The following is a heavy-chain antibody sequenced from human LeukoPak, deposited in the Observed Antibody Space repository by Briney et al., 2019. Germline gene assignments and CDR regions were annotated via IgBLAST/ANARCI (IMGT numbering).Heavy chain of an antibody. D-gene: IGHD3-3*01. V-gene: IGHV1-18*01. CDR1: GYTFAYYY. CDR2: ISGYNGNT. J-gene: IGHJ4*02. CDR3: ARTHDFWSARKGDYFDP. Sequence: EASVKVSCKASGYTFAYYYISWVRQAPGQGLEWMGWISGYNGNTNYAQKFQDRITMTVDKSTTTVYMELKSLRSDDTAVYYCARTHDFWSARKGDYFDPWGQGTLVTVSS.